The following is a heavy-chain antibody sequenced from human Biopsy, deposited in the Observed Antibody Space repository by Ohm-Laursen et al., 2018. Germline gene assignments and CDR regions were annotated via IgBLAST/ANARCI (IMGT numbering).Heavy chain of an antibody. Sequence: GTLSLTCTVSGGSMIHYYWNWIRQSPGKGLEWIAYIYSSGITNYNPSLESRITISLDTSKNQFSLMLSSVTAADTAVYYCARSNGYGDYRFDDWGQGTLVTVAS. D-gene: IGHD4-11*01. CDR1: GGSMIHYY. CDR3: ARSNGYGDYRFDD. V-gene: IGHV4-59*01. J-gene: IGHJ4*02. CDR2: IYSSGIT.